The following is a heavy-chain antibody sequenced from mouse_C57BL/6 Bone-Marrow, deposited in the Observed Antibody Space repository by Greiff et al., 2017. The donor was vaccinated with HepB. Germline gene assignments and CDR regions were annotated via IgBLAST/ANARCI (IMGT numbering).Heavy chain of an antibody. CDR2: ISSGSSTI. D-gene: IGHD2-4*01. J-gene: IGHJ2*01. CDR3: ARTIYYDYAFDY. CDR1: GFTFSDYG. Sequence: EVKLVESGGGLVKPGGSLKLSCAASGFTFSDYGMHWVRQAPEKGLEWVAYISSGSSTIYYADTVKGRFTISRDNAKNTLFLQMTSLRSEDTAMYYCARTIYYDYAFDYWGQGTTLTVSS. V-gene: IGHV5-17*01.